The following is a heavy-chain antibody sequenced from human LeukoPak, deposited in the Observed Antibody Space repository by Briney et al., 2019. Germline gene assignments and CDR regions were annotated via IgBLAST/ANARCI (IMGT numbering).Heavy chain of an antibody. CDR1: GGSISSGSYY. CDR3: AREGPIAAGGQFDY. Sequence: SETLSLTCSVSGGSISSGSYYWSWIRQPAGKGLEWIGRIYTTGSTNYNPSLKSRVTISVDTSKNQFSLNLNSVTAADTAVYYCAREGPIAAGGQFDYWGQGTLVTVSS. CDR2: IYTTGST. J-gene: IGHJ4*02. D-gene: IGHD6-13*01. V-gene: IGHV4-61*02.